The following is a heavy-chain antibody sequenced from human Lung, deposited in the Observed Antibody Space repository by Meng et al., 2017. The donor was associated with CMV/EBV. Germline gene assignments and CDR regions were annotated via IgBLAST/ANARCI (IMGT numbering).Heavy chain of an antibody. D-gene: IGHD2-2*01. CDR1: GYTFTSYG. CDR2: ISAYNGNT. Sequence: SXXVSXKASGYTFTSYGISWVRQAPGQGLEWMGWISAYNGNTNYAQKLQGRVTMTTDTSTSTAYMELRSLRSDDTAVYYCASSSDIVVVPAAPFDYWGQGKXVNVAS. J-gene: IGHJ4*02. V-gene: IGHV1-18*01. CDR3: ASSSDIVVVPAAPFDY.